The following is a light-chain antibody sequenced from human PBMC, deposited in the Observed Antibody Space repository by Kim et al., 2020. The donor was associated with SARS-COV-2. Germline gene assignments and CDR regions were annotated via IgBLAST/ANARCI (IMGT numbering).Light chain of an antibody. Sequence: DIQMTQSPSSLSASVGDRVNITCRASQSISSYLNWYQQKPGKAPKLLIYAASSLQSGVPSRFSGSGSGTDFTLTISSLQPEDFATYYCQKSYSTPYTFGQGNKLEI. CDR2: AAS. J-gene: IGKJ2*01. CDR1: QSISSY. CDR3: QKSYSTPYT. V-gene: IGKV1-39*01.